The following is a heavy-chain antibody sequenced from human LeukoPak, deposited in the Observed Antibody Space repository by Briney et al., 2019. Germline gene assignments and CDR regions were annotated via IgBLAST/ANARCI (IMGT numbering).Heavy chain of an antibody. V-gene: IGHV1-2*02. Sequence: GASVKVSCKASGCTFTGYYMHWVRQAPGQGLEWMGWINPNSGGTNYAQKFQGRVTMTRDTSISTAYMELSRLRSDDTAVYYCARGIAAAGYYYYYYMDVWGKGTTVTVSS. J-gene: IGHJ6*03. CDR3: ARGIAAAGYYYYYYMDV. D-gene: IGHD6-13*01. CDR2: INPNSGGT. CDR1: GCTFTGYY.